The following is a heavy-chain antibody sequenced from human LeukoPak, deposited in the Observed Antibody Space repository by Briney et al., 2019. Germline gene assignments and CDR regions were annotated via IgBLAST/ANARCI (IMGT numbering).Heavy chain of an antibody. V-gene: IGHV3-23*01. Sequence: GGSLRLSCAASGFTFSSYAMTWVRQAPGKGLDRASAISGSGGSTYYADSVKGRFTISRDNSKNTLYLQMNSLRAEDTAVYYCAKEGGCSSTSCPGPIDYWGQGTLVTVSS. CDR2: ISGSGGST. CDR1: GFTFSSYA. CDR3: AKEGGCSSTSCPGPIDY. J-gene: IGHJ4*02. D-gene: IGHD2-2*01.